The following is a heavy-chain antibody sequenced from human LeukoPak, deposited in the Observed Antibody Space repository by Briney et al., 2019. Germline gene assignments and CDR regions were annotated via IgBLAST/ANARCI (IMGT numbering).Heavy chain of an antibody. CDR3: AKEGLIVVVPAAMGDY. D-gene: IGHD2-2*01. Sequence: GGSLRLSCAAPGFTFSSYAMSWVRQAPGKGLEWVSAISGSGGSTYYADSVKGRFTISRDNSKNTLYLQMNSLRAEDTAVYYCAKEGLIVVVPAAMGDYWGQGTLVTVSS. CDR2: ISGSGGST. V-gene: IGHV3-23*01. J-gene: IGHJ4*02. CDR1: GFTFSSYA.